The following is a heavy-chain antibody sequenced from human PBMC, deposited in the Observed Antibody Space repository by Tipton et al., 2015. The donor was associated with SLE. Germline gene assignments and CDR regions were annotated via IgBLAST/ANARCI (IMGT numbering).Heavy chain of an antibody. CDR1: GGSVSSGSYY. V-gene: IGHV4-39*07. CDR2: NYYSGST. D-gene: IGHD6-19*01. J-gene: IGHJ4*02. CDR3: AREIAVAGTRWYFDY. Sequence: TLSLTCTVSGGSVSSGSYYWGWIRQPPGKGLEWIGSNYYSGSTYYNPSLKSRVTISVDTSKNQFSLKLSSVTAADTAVYYCAREIAVAGTRWYFDYWGQGTLVTVSS.